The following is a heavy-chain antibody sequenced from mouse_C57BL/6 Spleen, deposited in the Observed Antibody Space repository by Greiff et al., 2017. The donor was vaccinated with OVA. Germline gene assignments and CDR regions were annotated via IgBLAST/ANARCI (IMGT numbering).Heavy chain of an antibody. V-gene: IGHV1-55*01. CDR1: GYTFTSYW. CDR2: IYPGSGST. CDR3: ARGYYGSWRYFDY. D-gene: IGHD1-1*01. Sequence: VQLQQPGAELVKPGASVKMSCKASGYTFTSYWITWVKQRPGQGLEWIGDIYPGSGSTNYNEKFKSKATLTVDTSSSTAYMQLSSLTSEDSAVYYCARGYYGSWRYFDYWGQGTTLTVSS. J-gene: IGHJ2*01.